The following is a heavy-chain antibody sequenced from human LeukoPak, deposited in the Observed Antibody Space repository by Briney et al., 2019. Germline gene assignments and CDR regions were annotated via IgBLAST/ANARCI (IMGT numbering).Heavy chain of an antibody. CDR1: GFTFSSYT. D-gene: IGHD1-14*01. J-gene: IGHJ6*03. CDR2: ISSSSGTI. CDR3: ARHRNYFYYMDV. Sequence: PGGSLRLSCAASGFTFSSYTMKWVRQAPGKGLEWVSYISSSSGTIYYTDSVKGRFTISRDNAKNSLYLQMNSLRAEDTAVYYCARHRNYFYYMDVWGKGTTVTVSS. V-gene: IGHV3-48*04.